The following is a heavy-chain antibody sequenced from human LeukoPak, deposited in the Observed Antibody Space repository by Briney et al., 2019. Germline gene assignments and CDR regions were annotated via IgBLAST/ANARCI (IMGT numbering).Heavy chain of an antibody. D-gene: IGHD3-10*01. J-gene: IGHJ4*02. CDR1: GYTFTSYD. CDR2: MNPNSGNT. V-gene: IGHV1-8*01. CDR3: ARGRLGNLLIWFGELIPYFDY. Sequence: ASVKVSCKASGYTFTSYDINWVRQATGQGLEWMGWMNPNSGNTGYAQKFQGRVTMTRNTSISTAYMELSSLRSEDTAVYYCARGRLGNLLIWFGELIPYFDYWGQGTLVTVSS.